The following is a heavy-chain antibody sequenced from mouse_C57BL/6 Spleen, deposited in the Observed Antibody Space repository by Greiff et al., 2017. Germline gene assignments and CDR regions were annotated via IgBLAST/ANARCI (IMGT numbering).Heavy chain of an antibody. V-gene: IGHV1-81*01. CDR1: GYTFTSYG. D-gene: IGHD1-1*01. CDR2: IYPRSGNT. CDR3: ASYYYGSSPYAMDY. Sequence: VQLQQSGAELARPGASVKLSCKASGYTFTSYGISWVKQRTGQGLEWIGEIYPRSGNTYYNEKFKGKATLTADKSSSTAYMELRSLTSEDSAVYFCASYYYGSSPYAMDYWGQGTSVTVSS. J-gene: IGHJ4*01.